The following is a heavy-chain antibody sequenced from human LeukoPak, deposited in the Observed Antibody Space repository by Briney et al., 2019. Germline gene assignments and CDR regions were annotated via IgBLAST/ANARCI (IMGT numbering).Heavy chain of an antibody. J-gene: IGHJ4*02. CDR1: GFTFSSYG. CDR2: IKQDGSEK. V-gene: IGHV3-7*01. CDR3: ARRYFDY. Sequence: GGSLRLSCAASGFTFSSYGMHWVRQAPGKGLEWVANIKQDGSEKYYVDSVKGRFTISRDNAKNSLYLQMNSLRAEDTAVYYCARRYFDYWGQGTLVTVSS.